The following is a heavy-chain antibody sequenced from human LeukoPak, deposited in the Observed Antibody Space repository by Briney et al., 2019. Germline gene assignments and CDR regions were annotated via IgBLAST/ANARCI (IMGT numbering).Heavy chain of an antibody. J-gene: IGHJ4*02. D-gene: IGHD3-22*01. Sequence: GGSLRLSCAGSGFTFSSFWMNWVRQAPGKGLEWVANIKEDGSEKYCVDSVKGRFTISRDNAKNSLYLQMNSLRAEDTAVYFCARGTYHYDSWGQGTLVTVSS. CDR3: ARGTYHYDS. V-gene: IGHV3-7*04. CDR2: IKEDGSEK. CDR1: GFTFSSFW.